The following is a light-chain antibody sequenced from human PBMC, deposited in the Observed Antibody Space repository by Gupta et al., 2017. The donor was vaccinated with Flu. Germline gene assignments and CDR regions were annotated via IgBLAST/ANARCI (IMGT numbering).Light chain of an antibody. CDR1: QSISRS. J-gene: IGKJ2*01. CDR2: GAS. CDR3: QQFDSAPKQ. Sequence: DIQMTQSPSSLSAFVGDRVTITCRASQSISRSLNWYQHKPGKAPKLLISGASTLRSGVPSRFSGSGSGTDFTLTVSRLQPEDFATYYCQQFDSAPKQFGQGTKMEIK. V-gene: IGKV1-39*01.